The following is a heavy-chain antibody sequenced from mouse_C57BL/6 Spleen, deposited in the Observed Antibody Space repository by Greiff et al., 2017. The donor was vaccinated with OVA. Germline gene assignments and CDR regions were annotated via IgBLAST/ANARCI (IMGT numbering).Heavy chain of an antibody. D-gene: IGHD1-1*01. CDR2: IHPNSCST. Sequence: VQLQQPGAELVKPGASVKLSCKASGYTFTSYWMHWVKQRPGQGLEWIGMIHPNSCSTNYNEKFKSKATLTVDKSSSTAYMQLSRLTSEDSAVDYCARSGATVGPYYAMDYWGQGTSVTVSS. CDR3: ARSGATVGPYYAMDY. J-gene: IGHJ4*01. V-gene: IGHV1-64*01. CDR1: GYTFTSYW.